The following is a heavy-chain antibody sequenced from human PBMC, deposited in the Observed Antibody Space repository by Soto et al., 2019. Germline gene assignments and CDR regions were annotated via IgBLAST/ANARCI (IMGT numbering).Heavy chain of an antibody. CDR3: SRAIWSGYFTNPHYHLAY. Sequence: QPGGSLRLSCAASGFTLSTYAMHWVRQAPGKGLEWVAIIWYDGSNKYYADSVKGRFTISRDNSKNTLYLQMSSLGSDDTAVYYCSRAIWSGYFTNPHYHLAYWGQGTRVPVSS. CDR1: GFTLSTYA. D-gene: IGHD3-3*01. J-gene: IGHJ4*02. CDR2: IWYDGSNK. V-gene: IGHV3-33*01.